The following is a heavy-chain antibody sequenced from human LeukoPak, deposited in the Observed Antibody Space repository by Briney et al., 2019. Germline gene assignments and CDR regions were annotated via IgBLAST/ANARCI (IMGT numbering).Heavy chain of an antibody. D-gene: IGHD6-19*01. CDR2: IGWDSKSI. V-gene: IGHV3-9*01. CDR3: AKAVAAPGAFDI. J-gene: IGHJ3*02. Sequence: PGRSLRLSCAASGFTFDESAMHWVRHAPGKGLEWVSGIGWDSKSIIYADSVKGRFTISRDNAKNSLYLQMNSLRAEDTALYYCAKAVAAPGAFDIWGRGTVVTVSS. CDR1: GFTFDESA.